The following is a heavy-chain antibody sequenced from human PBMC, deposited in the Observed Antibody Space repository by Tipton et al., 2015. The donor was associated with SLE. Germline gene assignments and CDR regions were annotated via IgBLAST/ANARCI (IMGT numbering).Heavy chain of an antibody. Sequence: GSLRLSCAASGFTFSNYAMHWVRQAPGKGLEWVSYISSSGSTIYYADSVKGRFTTSRDNAKNSLYLQMNSLRAEDTAVYYCATAARPPYYYYYMDVWGKGTTVTVSS. J-gene: IGHJ6*03. CDR3: ATAARPPYYYYYMDV. CDR2: ISSSGSTI. D-gene: IGHD6-6*01. V-gene: IGHV3-11*01. CDR1: GFTFSNYA.